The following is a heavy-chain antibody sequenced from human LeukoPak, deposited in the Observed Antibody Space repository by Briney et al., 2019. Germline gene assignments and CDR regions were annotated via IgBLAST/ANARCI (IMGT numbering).Heavy chain of an antibody. V-gene: IGHV1-46*01. CDR3: AKYGHSPFFDS. CDR1: GYTLTNYH. CDR2: INPNGGIT. J-gene: IGHJ4*02. Sequence: ASVKVSCKASGYTLTNYHMHWVRQAPGQGLEWMGIINPNGGITNYAQQFQGRVTMTSDMSTSTVSKELSSLSSEDTAVYYCAKYGHSPFFDSWGQGTLVTVSS. D-gene: IGHD4-17*01.